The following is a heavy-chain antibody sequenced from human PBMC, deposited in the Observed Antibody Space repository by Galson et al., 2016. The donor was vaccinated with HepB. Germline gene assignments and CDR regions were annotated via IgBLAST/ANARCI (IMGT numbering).Heavy chain of an antibody. CDR2: IYPVDSDT. CDR1: GYSFSTYW. J-gene: IGHJ4*02. D-gene: IGHD3-9*01. V-gene: IGHV5-51*01. Sequence: QSGAEVKKPGESLKISCKGSGYSFSTYWIGWVRQMPGKGLEWMGIIYPVDSDTRYSPAFQGPVTISADKSISTAYLQWSSLKASDTAMYYCARRDYDILTGLPLTYWGQGSLVTVSS. CDR3: ARRDYDILTGLPLTY.